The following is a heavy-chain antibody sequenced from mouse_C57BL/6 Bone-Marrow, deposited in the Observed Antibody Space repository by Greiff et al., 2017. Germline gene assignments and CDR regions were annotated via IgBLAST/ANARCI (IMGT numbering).Heavy chain of an antibody. J-gene: IGHJ3*01. Sequence: EVKLMESGAELVRPGASVKLSCTASGFNIKDDYMHWVKQRPEQGLEWIGWIDPENGDTEYASKFQGKATITADTSSNTAYLQLSSLTSEDTAVYYCTLYYYGSPWFAYWGQGTLVTVSA. V-gene: IGHV14-4*01. D-gene: IGHD1-1*01. CDR2: IDPENGDT. CDR3: TLYYYGSPWFAY. CDR1: GFNIKDDY.